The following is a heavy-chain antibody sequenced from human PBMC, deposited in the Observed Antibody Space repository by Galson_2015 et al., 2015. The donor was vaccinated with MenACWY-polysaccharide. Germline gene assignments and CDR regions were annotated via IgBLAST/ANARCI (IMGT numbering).Heavy chain of an antibody. Sequence: CAISGDSVSSDSVAWNWVRQSPSRGLEWLGRTFYESTWSNNYAESVKSRITINPDTSKNQVSLQLSSVSPEDTGVYYCVRQHHKWQPTAPDAFDIWGQGTMVTVSS. V-gene: IGHV6-1*01. D-gene: IGHD1-26*01. CDR3: VRQHHKWQPTAPDAFDI. CDR2: TFYESTWSN. J-gene: IGHJ3*02. CDR1: GDSVSSDSVA.